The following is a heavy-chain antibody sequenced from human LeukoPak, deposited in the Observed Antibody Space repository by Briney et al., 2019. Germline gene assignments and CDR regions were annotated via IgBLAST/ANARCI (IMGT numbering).Heavy chain of an antibody. J-gene: IGHJ1*01. CDR1: GVAIRYSW. V-gene: IGHV3-7*01. Sequence: GGSLRLSCVASGVAIRYSWMSCVRQAPGKGREWVANIHPDGSVQNYVDSVKGRFTLSRDNAKNSLYLQINNLRAEDTAVYYRASTFPYCSDDDCALGGQGTLVTVSS. D-gene: IGHD2-15*01. CDR3: ASTFPYCSDDDCAL. CDR2: IHPDGSVQ.